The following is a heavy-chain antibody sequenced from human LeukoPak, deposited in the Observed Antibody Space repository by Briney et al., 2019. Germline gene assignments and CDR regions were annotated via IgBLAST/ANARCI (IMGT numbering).Heavy chain of an antibody. D-gene: IGHD3-3*01. CDR3: AKDKSQIFGVVITSHYGMDV. J-gene: IGHJ6*02. CDR1: GFTFDDYA. V-gene: IGHV3-9*01. CDR2: ISWNSGSI. Sequence: SLRLSCAASGFTFDDYAMHWVRQAPGKGLEWVSGISWNSGSIGYADSVKGRFTISRDNAKNSLYLQMNSLRAEDTALYYCAKDKSQIFGVVITSHYGMDVWGQGTTVTVSS.